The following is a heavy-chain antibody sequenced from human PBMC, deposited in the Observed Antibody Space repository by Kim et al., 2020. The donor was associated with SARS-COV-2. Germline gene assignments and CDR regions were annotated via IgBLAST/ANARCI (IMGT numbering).Heavy chain of an antibody. J-gene: IGHJ6*04. Sequence: GGSLRLSCAASGFPFRTYPMIWVRQPPGKGPEAVSSISSSGDRTYYSSDSLRGRFTISRDNSRNTLYLQMNSLRAEETAVYYCAKVISQKDSYWYGMDVWGEGTTVRVSS. CDR2: ISSSGDRT. CDR1: GFPFRTYP. V-gene: IGHV3-23*01. CDR3: AKVISQKDSYWYGMDV.